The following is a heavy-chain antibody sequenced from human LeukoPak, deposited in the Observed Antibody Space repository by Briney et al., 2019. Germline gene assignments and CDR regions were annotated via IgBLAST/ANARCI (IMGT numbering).Heavy chain of an antibody. V-gene: IGHV4-59*01. D-gene: IGHD2-8*01. J-gene: IGHJ4*02. Sequence: SETLSLTCTVSGGSISSYYWSWIRQPPGKGLEWIGYIYYSGSTNYNPSLKSRVTISVDTSKNQFSLKLSSVTAADTAVYYCARDDGLSPFDYWGQGTLVSVSS. CDR3: ARDDGLSPFDY. CDR2: IYYSGST. CDR1: GGSISSYY.